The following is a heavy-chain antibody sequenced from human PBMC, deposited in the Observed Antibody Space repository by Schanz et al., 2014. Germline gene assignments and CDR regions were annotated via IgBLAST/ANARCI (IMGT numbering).Heavy chain of an antibody. V-gene: IGHV1-69*04. Sequence: QVQLVQSGAEVKKPGASVKVSCKASGGTFSSYSISWVRQAPGQGLEWMGRIIPILGIANYAQKFQGRVTNTADKSTSTAYMDVSSLRSEDTAVYYCARLDSSSWYPSYWGQGTPVTVSS. CDR2: IIPILGIA. CDR3: ARLDSSSWYPSY. CDR1: GGTFSSYS. D-gene: IGHD6-13*01. J-gene: IGHJ4*02.